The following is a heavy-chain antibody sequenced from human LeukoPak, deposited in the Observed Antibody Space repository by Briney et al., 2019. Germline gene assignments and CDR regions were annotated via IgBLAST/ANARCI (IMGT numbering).Heavy chain of an antibody. Sequence: KPSETLSLTCTVSGGSTTSSSYYWGWIRQPPGKGLEWIGSIFYSGSTYYNPSFKSRVTISVDTSKNQFSLKLSSVTAADTAVYYCARSTVTTWVGDFDYWGQGTLVTVSS. D-gene: IGHD4-17*01. CDR1: GGSTTSSSYY. J-gene: IGHJ4*02. V-gene: IGHV4-39*01. CDR3: ARSTVTTWVGDFDY. CDR2: IFYSGST.